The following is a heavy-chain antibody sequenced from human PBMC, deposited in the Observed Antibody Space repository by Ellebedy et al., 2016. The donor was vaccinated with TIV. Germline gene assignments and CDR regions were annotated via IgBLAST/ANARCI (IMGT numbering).Heavy chain of an antibody. D-gene: IGHD3-22*01. CDR1: GFTFSGSA. J-gene: IGHJ4*02. Sequence: GGSLRLXCAASGFTFSGSAMHWVRQASGKGLEWVGRIRSKANSYATAYAASVKGRFTISRDDSKNTAYLQMNSLKTEDTAVYYCAREGYSSGPDFDYWGQGTLVIVSS. CDR3: AREGYSSGPDFDY. V-gene: IGHV3-73*01. CDR2: IRSKANSYAT.